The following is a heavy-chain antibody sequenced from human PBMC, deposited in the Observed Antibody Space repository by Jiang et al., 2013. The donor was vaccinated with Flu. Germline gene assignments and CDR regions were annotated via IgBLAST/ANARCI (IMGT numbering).Heavy chain of an antibody. CDR3: ARDPTAGTEGYFDY. CDR1: GFTFSSYT. Sequence: RSLRLSCAASGFTFSSYTMHWVRQAPGKGLEWVAVISYDGSNKYYADSVKGRFTISRDNSKNTLYLQMNSLRAEDTAVYYCARDPTAGTEGYFDYWGQGTLVTVSS. CDR2: ISYDGSNK. J-gene: IGHJ4*02. D-gene: IGHD6-19*01. V-gene: IGHV3-30-3*01.